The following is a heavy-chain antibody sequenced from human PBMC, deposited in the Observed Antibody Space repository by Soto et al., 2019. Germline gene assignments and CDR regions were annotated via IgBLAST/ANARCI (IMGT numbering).Heavy chain of an antibody. Sequence: ASVKVSCKSSCSTFTGYGISWVLQAPGQGLEWMGWISAYNGNTNYAQKLQGRVTMTTDTSTSTAYMELRSLRSDDTAVYYCARDVRDIVVVVAATSELDYWGQGTLVTVSS. CDR1: CSTFTGYG. J-gene: IGHJ4*02. D-gene: IGHD2-15*01. V-gene: IGHV1-18*01. CDR3: ARDVRDIVVVVAATSELDY. CDR2: ISAYNGNT.